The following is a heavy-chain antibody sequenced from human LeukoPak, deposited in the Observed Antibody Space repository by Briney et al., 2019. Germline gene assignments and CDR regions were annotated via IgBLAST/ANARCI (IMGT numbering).Heavy chain of an antibody. CDR1: GFTFSSYS. V-gene: IGHV3-21*01. J-gene: IGHJ4*02. CDR2: ISSSGSYI. CDR3: XXXXXXDY. Sequence: PGGSLRLSCAASGFTFSSYSMNWVRQAPGKGLEWVSSISSSGSYIYYADSVKGRFTVSRDNAKNSLYLQMNSLRAEDTAVYYCXXXXXXDYWGQGTLVTVS.